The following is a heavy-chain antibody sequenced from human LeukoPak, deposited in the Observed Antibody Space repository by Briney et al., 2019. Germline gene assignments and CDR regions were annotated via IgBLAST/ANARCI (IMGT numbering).Heavy chain of an antibody. CDR1: GGSISSSSYY. J-gene: IGHJ4*02. CDR2: IYYSGST. D-gene: IGHD3-3*01. Sequence: SETLSLTCTVSGGSISSSSYYWGCIRQPLGKGLEWIGSIYYSGSTYYNPSLKSRVTISVDTSKNQFSLKLSSVTAADTAVYYCARDEADFWSGYYPNDFDYWGQGTLVTVSS. V-gene: IGHV4-39*02. CDR3: ARDEADFWSGYYPNDFDY.